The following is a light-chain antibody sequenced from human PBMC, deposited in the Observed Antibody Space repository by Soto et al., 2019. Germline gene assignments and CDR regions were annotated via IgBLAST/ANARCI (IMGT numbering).Light chain of an antibody. J-gene: IGLJ3*02. V-gene: IGLV2-11*01. CDR2: DVS. Sequence: QSALTQPRSVSGSPGRSVTISCTGSSSDVGGYDFVSWYQQHPGKAPKLMISDVSERPSGVPDRFSGSKSANTASLTISGLQAEDEADYYCCSYAGTYTLVFGGGTKVTVL. CDR3: CSYAGTYTLV. CDR1: SSDVGGYDF.